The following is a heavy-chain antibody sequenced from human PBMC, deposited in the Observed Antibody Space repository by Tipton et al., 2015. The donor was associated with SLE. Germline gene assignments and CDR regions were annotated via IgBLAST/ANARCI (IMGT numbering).Heavy chain of an antibody. CDR1: GFTFSSYS. CDR2: ISSSSSYI. D-gene: IGHD6-13*01. J-gene: IGHJ4*02. Sequence: SLRLSCAASGFTFSSYSMNWVRQAPGKGLEWVSSISSSSSYIYYADSVKGRFTISRDNAKNSLYLQMNSLRDEDTAVYYCARDRIASAGPAGYWGQETLVTVSS. V-gene: IGHV3-21*01. CDR3: ARDRIASAGPAGY.